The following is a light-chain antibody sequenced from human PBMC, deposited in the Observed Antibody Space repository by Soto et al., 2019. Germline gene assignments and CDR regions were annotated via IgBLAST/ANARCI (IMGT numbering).Light chain of an antibody. V-gene: IGKV3-11*01. CDR2: DAS. J-gene: IGKJ4*01. CDR3: QQRSNWPL. Sequence: EIVLTQSPATLSLSPGERATLSCRASQSVSSYFAWYQQKPGQAPRLLLYDASNRATGSPARFSGSGSGTDFTLTISSLEPEDFAVYYCQQRSNWPLFGGGTKVEIK. CDR1: QSVSSY.